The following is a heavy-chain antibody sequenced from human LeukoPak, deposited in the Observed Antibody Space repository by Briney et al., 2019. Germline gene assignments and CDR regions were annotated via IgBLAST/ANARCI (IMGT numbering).Heavy chain of an antibody. J-gene: IGHJ4*03. Sequence: PSETLSLTCAVYGGSFCRYYWSWIRQSPGKGLEWIAEIDHRGDTNYNPSVKSRVTISVDTSKNQFSLKVRSLSAADTAVYYCARGATISETGYFDFWGQGTLVTVSS. CDR3: ARGATISETGYFDF. CDR2: IDHRGDT. V-gene: IGHV4-34*01. D-gene: IGHD5-24*01. CDR1: GGSFCRYY.